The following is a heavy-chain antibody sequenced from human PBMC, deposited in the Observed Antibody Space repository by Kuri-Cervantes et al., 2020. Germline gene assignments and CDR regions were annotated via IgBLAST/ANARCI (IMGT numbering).Heavy chain of an antibody. V-gene: IGHV1-18*01. CDR3: ARRTYGNDAFDI. CDR2: ISAYNGNT. CDR1: GYTFTSYD. J-gene: IGHJ3*02. Sequence: ASVKVSCKASGYTFTSYDINWVRQATGQGLEWMGWISAYNGNTNYAQKLQGRVTMTTDTSTSTAYMELRSLRSNDTAVYYCARRTYGNDAFDIWGQGTMVTVSS. D-gene: IGHD2-8*01.